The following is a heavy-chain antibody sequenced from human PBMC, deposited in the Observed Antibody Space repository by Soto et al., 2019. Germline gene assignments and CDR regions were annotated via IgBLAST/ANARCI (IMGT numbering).Heavy chain of an antibody. V-gene: IGHV1-46*01. D-gene: IGHD3-22*01. Sequence: GASGKVSCKASGYTFTSYYMHWVRQAPGQGLEWMGIINPSGGSTSYAQKFQGRVTMTRDTATSTVYMELSSLRSEDTVVYYCARESRYYDSSGYSFDYWGQGTLVTVSS. CDR1: GYTFTSYY. J-gene: IGHJ4*02. CDR2: INPSGGST. CDR3: ARESRYYDSSGYSFDY.